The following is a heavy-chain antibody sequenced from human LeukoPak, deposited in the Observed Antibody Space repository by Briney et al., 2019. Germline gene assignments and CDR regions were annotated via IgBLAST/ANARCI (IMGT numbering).Heavy chain of an antibody. CDR1: GYTFTTHD. CDR3: ARRSSSSWYIFDY. J-gene: IGHJ4*02. Sequence: SVKVSCKASGYTFTTHDINWVRQAPGQGLEWMGGIIPIFGTANYAQKFQGRVTITADESTSTAYMELSSLRSEDTAVYYCARRSSSSWYIFDYWGQGTLVTVSS. D-gene: IGHD6-13*01. CDR2: IIPIFGTA. V-gene: IGHV1-69*13.